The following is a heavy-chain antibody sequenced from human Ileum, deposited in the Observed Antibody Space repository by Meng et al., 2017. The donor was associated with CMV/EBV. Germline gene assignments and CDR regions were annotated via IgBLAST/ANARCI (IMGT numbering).Heavy chain of an antibody. J-gene: IGHJ6*02. V-gene: IGHV1-8*02. CDR3: AREIINLDRMDV. Sequence: ASVKVSCKASGYTFTDYYIHWVRQAPGQGLEWMGGINPSSGNSGYADKFQGRVTMTRNTSISTAYMEVSGLTSADTGVYYCAREIINLDRMDVWGQGTTVTISS. CDR1: GYTFTDYY. CDR2: INPSSGNS.